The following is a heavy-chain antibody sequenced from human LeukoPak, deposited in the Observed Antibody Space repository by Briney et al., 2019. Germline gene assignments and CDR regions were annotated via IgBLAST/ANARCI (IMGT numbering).Heavy chain of an antibody. CDR3: ARDLWYQLLVNPHQLDY. J-gene: IGHJ4*02. Sequence: ASVKVSCKASGGTVSSYAISWVRQAPGQGLEWMGRIIPILGIANYAQKFQGRVTITADKSTSTAYMELSSLRSEDTAVYYCARDLWYQLLVNPHQLDYWGQGTLVTVSS. CDR1: GGTVSSYA. D-gene: IGHD2-2*01. CDR2: IIPILGIA. V-gene: IGHV1-69*04.